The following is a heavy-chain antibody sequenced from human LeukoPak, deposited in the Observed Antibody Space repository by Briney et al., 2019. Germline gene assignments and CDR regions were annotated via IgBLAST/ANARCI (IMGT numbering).Heavy chain of an antibody. J-gene: IGHJ6*02. CDR1: GFTFSSYS. Sequence: PGGSLRLSCAASGFTFSSYSMNWVRQAPGKGLEWVSSISSSSSYIYYADSVKGRFTISRDNAENSLYLQMNSLRAEDTAVYYCARDRVVVVAASGYYYGMDVWGQGTTVTVSS. CDR3: ARDRVVVVAASGYYYGMDV. V-gene: IGHV3-21*01. D-gene: IGHD2-15*01. CDR2: ISSSSSYI.